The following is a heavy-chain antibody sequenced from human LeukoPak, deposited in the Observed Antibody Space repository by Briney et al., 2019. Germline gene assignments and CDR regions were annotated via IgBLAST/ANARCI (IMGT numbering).Heavy chain of an antibody. D-gene: IGHD2-15*01. J-gene: IGHJ4*02. Sequence: GGSLRLSCAASGFTFDDYAMHWVRQAPGKGLGWVSLISGDGGSTYYAGSVKGRFTISRDNSKNSLYLQMNSLRPEDTALYYCAKDYCSGGSCYRDYWGQGTLVTVSS. CDR2: ISGDGGST. CDR1: GFTFDDYA. V-gene: IGHV3-43*02. CDR3: AKDYCSGGSCYRDY.